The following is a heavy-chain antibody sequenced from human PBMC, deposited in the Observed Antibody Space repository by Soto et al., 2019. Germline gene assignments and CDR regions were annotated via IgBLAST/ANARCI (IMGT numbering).Heavy chain of an antibody. V-gene: IGHV3-30*03. CDR2: ISDDGSNK. D-gene: IGHD5-18*01. CDR3: ARGGGYSYGTNDAFDI. J-gene: IGHJ3*02. CDR1: GFTFKTYG. Sequence: PGGSLRLSCAASGFTFKTYGMHWVRQAPGKGLEWVAVISDDGSNKYNIASVEGRFTISRDNSKNTLSLQMNSLRDEDMAVYYCARGGGYSYGTNDAFDIWGQGTMVTVSS.